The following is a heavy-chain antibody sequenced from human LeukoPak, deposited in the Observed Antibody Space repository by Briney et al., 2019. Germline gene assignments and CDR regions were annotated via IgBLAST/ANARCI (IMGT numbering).Heavy chain of an antibody. CDR2: IHPGRGDT. J-gene: IGHJ4*02. CDR3: ARGSAVGATESLGFDY. Sequence: ASVKVSCKALGYTFTDHYFHWLRQAPGQGLEWMGWIHPGRGDTNYAQKFQGRVSLTRDTSISTAYMELSRLRSDDTAVYYCARGSAVGATESLGFDYWGQGNPVTVSS. CDR1: GYTFTDHY. D-gene: IGHD1-26*01. V-gene: IGHV1-2*02.